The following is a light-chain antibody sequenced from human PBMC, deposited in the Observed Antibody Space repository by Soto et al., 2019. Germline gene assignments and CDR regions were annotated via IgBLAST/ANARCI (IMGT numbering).Light chain of an antibody. CDR1: QSVSSNY. V-gene: IGKV3-20*01. CDR2: GAS. CDR3: QQSYSTPFT. J-gene: IGKJ3*01. Sequence: EIVLTQSPGTLSLSPGERATLSCRASQSVSSNYLVWYQQRPGQAPRLLIHGASSRATGIPDRFSGGGSGTDFTLTISSLQPEDFATYYCQQSYSTPFTFGPGTKVDIK.